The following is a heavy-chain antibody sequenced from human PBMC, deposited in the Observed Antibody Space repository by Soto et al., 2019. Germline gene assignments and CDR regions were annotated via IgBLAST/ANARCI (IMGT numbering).Heavy chain of an antibody. Sequence: GGSLRLSWAASGFIYTDYYMSWIRQAPGKGLEWVSYMSSSGSAIYYGDSVKGRFTISRDNAKNSLYLQMNSLRAEDTAVYYCARSSLYAYCGGDCYSAFDIWGKGTTVTVSS. J-gene: IGHJ3*02. V-gene: IGHV3-11*01. CDR1: GFIYTDYY. CDR3: ARSSLYAYCGGDCYSAFDI. CDR2: MSSSGSAI. D-gene: IGHD2-21*02.